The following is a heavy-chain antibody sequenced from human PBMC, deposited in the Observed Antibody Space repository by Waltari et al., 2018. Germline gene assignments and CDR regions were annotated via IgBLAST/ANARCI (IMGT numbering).Heavy chain of an antibody. J-gene: IGHJ4*02. D-gene: IGHD3-10*01. CDR3: ARANVLLWFGELLVYFDY. CDR2: IYYSGST. CDR1: GGSISSYY. Sequence: QVQLQESGPGLVKPSETLSLTCTVSGGSISSYYWSWIRQPPGKGLEWIGYIYYSGSTNYNPSLKSRVTISVDTSKNQFSLKLSSVTAADTAVYYCARANVLLWFGELLVYFDYWGQGTLVTVSS. V-gene: IGHV4-59*01.